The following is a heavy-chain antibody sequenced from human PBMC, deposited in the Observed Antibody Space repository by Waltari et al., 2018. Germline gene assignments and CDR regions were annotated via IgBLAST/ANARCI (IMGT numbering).Heavy chain of an antibody. D-gene: IGHD5-18*01. CDR2: INHSGST. CDR1: GYSISSGYY. J-gene: IGHJ5*02. CDR3: ARGLREQLWRSGCRFDP. V-gene: IGHV4-38-2*01. Sequence: QVQLQESGPGLVKPSETLSLTCAVSGYSISSGYYWGWIRQPPGKGLEWIGEINHSGSTNYNPSLKSRVTISVDTSKNQFSLKLSSVTAADTAVYYCARGLREQLWRSGCRFDPWGQGTLVTVSS.